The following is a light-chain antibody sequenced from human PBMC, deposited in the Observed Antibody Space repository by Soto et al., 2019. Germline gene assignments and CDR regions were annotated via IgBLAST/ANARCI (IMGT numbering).Light chain of an antibody. CDR2: EVS. V-gene: IGLV2-14*01. CDR1: RSDIGGYNY. CDR3: SSYTNSSTLVV. Sequence: QSVLTQPASVSGSPGQSITSSCTGTRSDIGGYNYVSWYQQHPGKAPKLMIYEVSNRPSGVSNRFSGPKSGNTASLTISGLQAEDEADYYCSSYTNSSTLVVFGGGTKLTVL. J-gene: IGLJ2*01.